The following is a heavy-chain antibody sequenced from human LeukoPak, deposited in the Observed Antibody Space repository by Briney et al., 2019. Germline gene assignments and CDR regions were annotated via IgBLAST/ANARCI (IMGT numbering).Heavy chain of an antibody. CDR2: ISSSSSYI. Sequence: GGSLRLSCAASGFTFSSYSINWIRQAPGKGLEWVSSISSSSSYIYYADSVKGRFTISRDNAKNSLYLQMNSLRAEDTAVYYCARDYSSSWPGAFDYWGQGTLVTVSS. V-gene: IGHV3-21*01. D-gene: IGHD6-13*01. CDR1: GFTFSSYS. J-gene: IGHJ4*02. CDR3: ARDYSSSWPGAFDY.